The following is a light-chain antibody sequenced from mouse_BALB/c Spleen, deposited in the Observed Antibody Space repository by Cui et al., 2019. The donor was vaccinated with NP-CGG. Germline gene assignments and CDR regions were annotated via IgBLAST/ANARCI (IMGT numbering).Light chain of an antibody. CDR2: GTN. J-gene: IGLJ1*01. CDR1: TGAVTTSNY. Sequence: AVVTQESAPTTSPGETVTLTCRSNTGAVTTSNYANWVQEKPDHLSTGLIGGTNNRAPGAPARFSGSLIGDKAALTITGAQTEDEAIYFCALWYSNHWVFGGGTKLTVL. V-gene: IGLV1*01. CDR3: ALWYSNHWV.